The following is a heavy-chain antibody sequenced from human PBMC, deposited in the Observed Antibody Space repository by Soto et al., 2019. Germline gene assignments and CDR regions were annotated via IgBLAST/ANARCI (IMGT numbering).Heavy chain of an antibody. CDR3: ASALFGSYYYCYHLDV. D-gene: IGHD3-16*01. Sequence: EVQLVESGGGLVQPGGSLRLSCAASGFTFSSYEMNWVRQAPGKGLEWVSYISHSGSTTSYADSVKGRFTISRDNAKNSLYLQMHRLRAEDTAINFCASALFGSYYYCYHLDVWSPGTTVTVSS. J-gene: IGHJ6*02. CDR2: ISHSGSTT. CDR1: GFTFSSYE. V-gene: IGHV3-48*03.